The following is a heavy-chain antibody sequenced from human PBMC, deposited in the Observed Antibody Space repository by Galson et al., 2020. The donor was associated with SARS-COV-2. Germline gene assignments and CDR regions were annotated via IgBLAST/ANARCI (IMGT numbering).Heavy chain of an antibody. Sequence: ASVKVSCKASGYTFTGYYMHWVRQAPGQGLEWMGWINPNSGGTNYAQKFQGRVTMTRDTSISTAYMELRRLRSDDTAVYYCARVTHYYDSSGYPGGFDYWGQGTLVTVSS. CDR3: ARVTHYYDSSGYPGGFDY. V-gene: IGHV1-2*02. J-gene: IGHJ4*02. CDR2: INPNSGGT. D-gene: IGHD3-22*01. CDR1: GYTFTGYY.